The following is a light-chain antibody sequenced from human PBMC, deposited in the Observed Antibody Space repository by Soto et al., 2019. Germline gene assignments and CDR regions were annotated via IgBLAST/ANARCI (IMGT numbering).Light chain of an antibody. CDR2: GNS. Sequence: QSVLTQPPSVSGAPGQRVTISCTGSSSNIGAGYDVHWYQQLPGTAPKLLIYGNSNRPSGVPDRFSGSQSGTSAPLAITGVPAEDEADYYCQSYDSSLSGWVFGGGTKVTVL. CDR1: SSNIGAGYD. V-gene: IGLV1-40*01. CDR3: QSYDSSLSGWV. J-gene: IGLJ3*02.